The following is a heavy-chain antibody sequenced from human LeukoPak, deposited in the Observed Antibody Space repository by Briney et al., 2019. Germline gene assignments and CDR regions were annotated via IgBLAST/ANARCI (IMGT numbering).Heavy chain of an antibody. CDR1: GFSISDYW. V-gene: IGHV3-7*01. CDR3: ASRESSMARSH. CDR2: INEDGTIQ. J-gene: IGHJ4*01. Sequence: PGGSLRLPCAASGFSISDYWMNWVRLVPGKGLEWVANINEDGTIQDYVASVRGRFTISRNNAKNSLYLQMNSLGAEDTAVYYCASRESSMARSHWGHGTLVTVSS. D-gene: IGHD3-10*01.